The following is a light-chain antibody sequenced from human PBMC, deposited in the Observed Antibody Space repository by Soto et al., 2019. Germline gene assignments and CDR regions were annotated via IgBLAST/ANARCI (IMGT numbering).Light chain of an antibody. CDR1: QNIGNK. CDR3: QKYYKWRT. CDR2: DVS. J-gene: IGKJ1*01. V-gene: IGKV3-15*01. Sequence: IVMTQSPVTLSVSPGEGATLSCRASQNIGNKLAWYQQKPGQAPRLLIYDVSTRATGVPARFSGSGSGPDFTLPISIMLSEDFAFYYWQKYYKWRTFGQGANVEIK.